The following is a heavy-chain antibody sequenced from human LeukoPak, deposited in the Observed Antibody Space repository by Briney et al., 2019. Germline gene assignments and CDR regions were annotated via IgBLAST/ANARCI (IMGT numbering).Heavy chain of an antibody. V-gene: IGHV1-2*02. CDR2: INPNSGGT. Sequence: ASVKVSCKASGYTFIGYYIHWVRQAPGQGLEWMGWINPNSGGTNYAQNFQGRVTMTRDTSIATAYMELSGLRYDDTAVYYCAGVQWQQLVDYWGQGTLVTVSS. J-gene: IGHJ4*02. CDR3: AGVQWQQLVDY. CDR1: GYTFIGYY. D-gene: IGHD6-13*01.